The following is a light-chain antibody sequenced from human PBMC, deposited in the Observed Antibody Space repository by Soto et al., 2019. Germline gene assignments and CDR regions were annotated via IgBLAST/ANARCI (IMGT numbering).Light chain of an antibody. Sequence: QSALTQPASVSGSPGQSITISCTGTSSDVGGYNYVSWYQQHPGKAPKLMIYEVSNRPSGVSNRFSGSKSGNTASLTISGLQAEDEADYYCSSNTSSGIHYVFGTGTKLTVL. V-gene: IGLV2-14*01. CDR3: SSNTSSGIHYV. CDR1: SSDVGGYNY. CDR2: EVS. J-gene: IGLJ1*01.